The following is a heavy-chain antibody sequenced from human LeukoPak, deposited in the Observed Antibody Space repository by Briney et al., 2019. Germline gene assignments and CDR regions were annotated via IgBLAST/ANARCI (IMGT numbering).Heavy chain of an antibody. J-gene: IGHJ4*02. CDR3: ARDQPSSGKYYFDY. CDR1: GGSISNYY. V-gene: IGHV4-59*01. CDR2: IHYSGST. D-gene: IGHD1-26*01. Sequence: PSETLSLTCSVSGGSISNYYWTWIRQPPGKGLEWIGYIHYSGSTNYNPSLKSRVTKSVDTSKNQFSLKLTSVTAADTAVYYCARDQPSSGKYYFDYWGQGNLVTASS.